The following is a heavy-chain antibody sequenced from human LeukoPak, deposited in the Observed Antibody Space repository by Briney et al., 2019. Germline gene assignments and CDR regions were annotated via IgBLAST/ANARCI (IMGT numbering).Heavy chain of an antibody. D-gene: IGHD7-27*01. CDR1: GYTFTNNH. V-gene: IGHV1-2*02. CDR2: FNPNTGGT. CDR3: ARELGRNAFDV. J-gene: IGHJ3*01. Sequence: ASVKVSCKASGYTFTNNHIYWMRQAPGKGLECMGWFNPNTGGTNYAQSFQGRITMTRDTSISTAYMELSGLRSDDTAVYYCARELGRNAFDVWGQGTMVTVSS.